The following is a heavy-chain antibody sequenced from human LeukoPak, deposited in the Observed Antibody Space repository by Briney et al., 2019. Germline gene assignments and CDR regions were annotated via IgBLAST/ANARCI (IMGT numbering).Heavy chain of an antibody. D-gene: IGHD2-21*02. J-gene: IGHJ3*02. CDR3: ARDDSYAFDI. V-gene: IGHV3-48*02. Sequence: QPGGSLRLSCAASGFTFSSYSMNWVRQAPGKGLEWVSYIRSSSTIYYADSVKGRFTISRDNAKNSLYLQMNSLRDEDTAIYYCARDDSYAFDIWGQGTVVTVSS. CDR2: IRSSSTI. CDR1: GFTFSSYS.